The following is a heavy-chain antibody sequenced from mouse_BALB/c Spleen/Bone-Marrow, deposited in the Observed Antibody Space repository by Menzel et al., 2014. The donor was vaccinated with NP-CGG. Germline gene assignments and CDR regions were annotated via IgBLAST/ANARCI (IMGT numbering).Heavy chain of an antibody. CDR1: GSSFSNYG. Sequence: EVMLVESGGGLVKSGGSLKLSCAASGSSFSNYGMSWVRQTPEKRLEWVATISGDGRYTFYSDSVKGRFTISRDNAKNNLYLQLSSLRSEDTALYYCARHAYYDQTEVSFVYWGQRTLVTVSA. CDR2: ISGDGRYT. V-gene: IGHV5-9-2*01. CDR3: ARHAYYDQTEVSFVY. D-gene: IGHD2-4*01. J-gene: IGHJ3*01.